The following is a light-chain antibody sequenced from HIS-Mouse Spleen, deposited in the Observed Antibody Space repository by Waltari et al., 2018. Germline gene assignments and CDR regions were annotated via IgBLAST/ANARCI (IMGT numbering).Light chain of an antibody. CDR3: CSYAGSYTYV. Sequence: QSALTQPRSVSGSPGQSVTISCTGTSSDVGGYNYFSWYQQHPVKAPKLMIYDVSKRPSGVPDRFSGSKSGNTASLTISGLKAEDEADYYCCSYAGSYTYVFGTGTKVTVL. CDR2: DVS. CDR1: SSDVGGYNY. J-gene: IGLJ1*01. V-gene: IGLV2-11*01.